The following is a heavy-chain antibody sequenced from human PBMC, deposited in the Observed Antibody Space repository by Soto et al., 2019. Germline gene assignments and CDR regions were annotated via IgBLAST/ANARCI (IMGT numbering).Heavy chain of an antibody. Sequence: PGGSLRLSCAASGFTFSSYAMSWVRQAPGKGLEWDSAISGSGGSRYYGDSVKGRFTISRDNSKNTLYLQMNSLRAEDTAVYYCAKDWNPNPELTGYYRLGWFDPWGQGTLVTVSS. CDR2: ISGSGGSR. V-gene: IGHV3-23*01. CDR3: AKDWNPNPELTGYYRLGWFDP. J-gene: IGHJ5*02. CDR1: GFTFSSYA. D-gene: IGHD3-9*01.